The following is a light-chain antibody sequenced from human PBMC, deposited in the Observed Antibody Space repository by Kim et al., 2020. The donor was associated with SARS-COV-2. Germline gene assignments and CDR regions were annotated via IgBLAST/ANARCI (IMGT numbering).Light chain of an antibody. CDR1: SSDIGGYDR. V-gene: IGLV2-18*02. CDR3: SSYTTSNTWV. CDR2: GVT. Sequence: QSDLTQPPSVSGSPGQSVTSSCSGTSSDIGGYDRVSWYKQSPGTAPKLIIYGVTDRPSGVPDRFSGSKSGNTASLTISGLQAGDEADYYCSSYTTSNTWVFGGGTQLTVL. J-gene: IGLJ3*02.